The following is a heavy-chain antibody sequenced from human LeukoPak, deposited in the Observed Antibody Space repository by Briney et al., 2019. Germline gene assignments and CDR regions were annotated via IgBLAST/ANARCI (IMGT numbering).Heavy chain of an antibody. V-gene: IGHV1-2*02. CDR2: INPNSGGT. D-gene: IGHD5-18*01. CDR1: GYTFTGYY. J-gene: IGHJ5*02. Sequence: GASVKVSCKASGYTFTGYYMHWVRQAPGQGLEWMGWINPNSGGTNYAQKFQGRVTMTRDTSISTAYMELSRLRSDDTAVYYCAEERGYSYGYSGKWFDPWGQGTLVTVSS. CDR3: AEERGYSYGYSGKWFDP.